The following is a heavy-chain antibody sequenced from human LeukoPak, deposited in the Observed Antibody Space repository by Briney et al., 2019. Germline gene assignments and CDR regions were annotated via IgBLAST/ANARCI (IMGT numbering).Heavy chain of an antibody. CDR1: GYTFTSYG. V-gene: IGHV1-18*01. CDR3: ARDGITGTTSPPRYYYYGMDV. CDR2: ISAYNGNT. Sequence: ASVKVSCKASGYTFTSYGISWVRQAPGQGLEWMGWISAYNGNTNYAQKLQGRVTMTTDTSTSTAYMELRSLRSDDTAVYYCARDGITGTTSPPRYYYYGMDVWGQGTTVTVSS. J-gene: IGHJ6*02. D-gene: IGHD1-20*01.